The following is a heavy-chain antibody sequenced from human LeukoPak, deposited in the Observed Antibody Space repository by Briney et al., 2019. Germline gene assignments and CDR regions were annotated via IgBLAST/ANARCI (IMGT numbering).Heavy chain of an antibody. J-gene: IGHJ4*02. CDR2: INTDGTVT. Sequence: HPGGSLRLSCAASGVTFSKYWMLWVRQAPGKGLGSVSRINTDGTVTTYADSVKGRFTVSRDSADNTMFLQMNSVRDEDTAVYYCVLFSPIVVLPDGIERWMPDWGQGTLVTVSS. D-gene: IGHD2-2*01. V-gene: IGHV3-74*01. CDR1: GVTFSKYW. CDR3: VLFSPIVVLPDGIERWMPD.